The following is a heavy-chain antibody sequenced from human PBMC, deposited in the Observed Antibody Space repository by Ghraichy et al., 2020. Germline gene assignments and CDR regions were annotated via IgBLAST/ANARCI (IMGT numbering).Heavy chain of an antibody. CDR2: ISGSGSGT. CDR3: ARGGQWFGESGLLDDS. CDR1: GFTFNNYA. Sequence: GESLNISCAASGFTFNNYAMRWVRQAPGKGLEWVSAISGSGSGTFYADSVKGRFTVSRDNSRNTLYLQLSNLRVDDTALYYCARGGQWFGESGLLDDSWGLGTLVTVSS. V-gene: IGHV3-23*01. J-gene: IGHJ4*02. D-gene: IGHD3-10*01.